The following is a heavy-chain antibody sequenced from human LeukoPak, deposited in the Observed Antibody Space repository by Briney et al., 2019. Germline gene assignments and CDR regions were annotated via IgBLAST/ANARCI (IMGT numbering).Heavy chain of an antibody. J-gene: IGHJ4*02. CDR2: IYHSGST. Sequence: PSETLSLTCAVSGYSISSGYCWGWIRQPPGKGLEWIGSIYHSGSTYYNPSLKSRVTISVDTSKNQFSLKLSSVTAADTAVYYCARDPLERPFDYWGQGTLVTVSS. CDR1: GYSISSGYC. CDR3: ARDPLERPFDY. V-gene: IGHV4-38-2*02. D-gene: IGHD1-1*01.